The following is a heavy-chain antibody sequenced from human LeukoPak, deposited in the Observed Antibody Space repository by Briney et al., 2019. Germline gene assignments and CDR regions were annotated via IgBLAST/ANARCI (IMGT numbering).Heavy chain of an antibody. CDR1: GGSFSGYY. V-gene: IGHV4-34*01. J-gene: IGHJ4*02. Sequence: PSETLSLTCAVYGGSFSGYYWSWIRQPPGKGLEWIGEINHSGSTNYNPSLKSRVTISVDTSKNQFSLKLSSVTAADTAVYYCARRTTYYDFWSGYYPEFDYWGQGTLVTVSS. D-gene: IGHD3-3*01. CDR2: INHSGST. CDR3: ARRTTYYDFWSGYYPEFDY.